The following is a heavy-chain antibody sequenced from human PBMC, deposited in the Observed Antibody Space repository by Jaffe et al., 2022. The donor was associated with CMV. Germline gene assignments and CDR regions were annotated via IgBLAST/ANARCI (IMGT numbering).Heavy chain of an antibody. CDR1: GFTFSNFV. J-gene: IGHJ4*02. V-gene: IGHV3-23*01. Sequence: EVQLLESGGGLVQPGGSLRLSCAASGFTFSNFVMIWVRQAPGEGLEWVSAIGGSDGTTYYSDSVKGRFTISRDNSKNTLYLQMNSLTAEDTAVYYCAKRHDTNTFPYYFDSWGQGTLVTVSS. CDR2: IGGSDGTT. CDR3: AKRHDTNTFPYYFDS. D-gene: IGHD3-22*01.